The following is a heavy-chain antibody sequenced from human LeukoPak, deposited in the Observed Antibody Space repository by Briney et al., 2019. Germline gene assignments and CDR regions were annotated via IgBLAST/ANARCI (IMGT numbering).Heavy chain of an antibody. CDR3: ARVSDWNVLDY. CDR1: GGSISSGSYY. V-gene: IGHV4-61*02. Sequence: SETLSLTCTVSGGSISSGSYYWSWIRQPAGKGLEWIGRIYTSGSTNYNPSLKSRVTISVDTSKNQFSLKLSSVTAADTAVYYCARVSDWNVLDYWGQGTLVTVSS. CDR2: IYTSGST. J-gene: IGHJ4*02. D-gene: IGHD1-1*01.